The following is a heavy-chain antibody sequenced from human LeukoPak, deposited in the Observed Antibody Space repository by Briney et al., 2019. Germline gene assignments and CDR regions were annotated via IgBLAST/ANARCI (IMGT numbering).Heavy chain of an antibody. J-gene: IGHJ4*02. V-gene: IGHV1-18*01. CDR1: NYTFTSYG. D-gene: IGHD3-10*01. CDR2: INAHNGDT. Sequence: VASVKVSCKASNYTFTSYGISWVRQAPGQGLEWMAWINAHNGDTNYAQKYQGRVTLTTDTSTSTAYMELRSLRSDDTAVYYCARDGSGVWFDYWGQGTLVTVSS. CDR3: ARDGSGVWFDY.